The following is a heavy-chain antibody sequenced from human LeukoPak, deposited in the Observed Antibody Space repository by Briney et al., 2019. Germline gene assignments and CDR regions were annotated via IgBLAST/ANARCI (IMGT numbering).Heavy chain of an antibody. CDR2: ITGSGDNT. D-gene: IGHD6-19*01. J-gene: IGHJ4*02. Sequence: GGSLRLSCAASGFPFSSYAMSWVRQAPGRGLECVSVITGSGDNTNYADSVKGRFTISRDNSKNTLYLQMNSLRAEDTAIYYCAKGHNSGWSGHFDYWGQGTLVTVSS. CDR1: GFPFSSYA. CDR3: AKGHNSGWSGHFDY. V-gene: IGHV3-23*01.